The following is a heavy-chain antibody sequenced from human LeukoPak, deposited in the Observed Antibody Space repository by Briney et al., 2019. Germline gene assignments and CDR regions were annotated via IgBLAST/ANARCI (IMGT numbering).Heavy chain of an antibody. D-gene: IGHD3-16*01. Sequence: SETLSLTCTVSGGSISSSSYYWGWIRQPPGKGLEWIGSIYYSGSTYYNPSRKSRVTISVDTSKNQFSLKLSSVTAADTAVYYCARRRLRGLFDYWGQGTLVTVSS. CDR3: ARRRLRGLFDY. V-gene: IGHV4-39*01. CDR1: GGSISSSSYY. J-gene: IGHJ4*02. CDR2: IYYSGST.